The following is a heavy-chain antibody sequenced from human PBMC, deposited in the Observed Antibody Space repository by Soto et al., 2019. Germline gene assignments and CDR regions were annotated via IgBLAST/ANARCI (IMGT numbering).Heavy chain of an antibody. J-gene: IGHJ4*02. V-gene: IGHV4-38-2*01. Sequence: LSLTCAVSGYFFSSDYFWGWIRQPPGKGLEWIGSVYQSGTTYYNPSLKSRVSTSVDTSKNQFSLKLSSVTAADTAVYYCARAAYGSSTLFDYWGRGALVTVSS. CDR1: GYFFSSDYF. CDR3: ARAAYGSSTLFDY. CDR2: VYQSGTT. D-gene: IGHD6-13*01.